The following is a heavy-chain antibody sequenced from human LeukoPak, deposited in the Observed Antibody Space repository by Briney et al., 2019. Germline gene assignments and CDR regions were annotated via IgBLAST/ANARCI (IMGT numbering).Heavy chain of an antibody. D-gene: IGHD2-8*01. V-gene: IGHV3-74*01. Sequence: GGSLRLSCAASGFTFSCYWMHWVRQAPGKGLVPVSRVHSEGSITTYADSVKGLFTISRDNAKNTVYLQMSSLRAEDTAVYYCARVLKGYCTNGVCNGFDYWGQGTLVTVSS. CDR1: GFTFSCYW. CDR2: VHSEGSIT. CDR3: ARVLKGYCTNGVCNGFDY. J-gene: IGHJ4*02.